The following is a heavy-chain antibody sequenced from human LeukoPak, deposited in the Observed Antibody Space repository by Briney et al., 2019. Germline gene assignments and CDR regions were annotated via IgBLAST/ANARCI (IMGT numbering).Heavy chain of an antibody. D-gene: IGHD5-24*01. J-gene: IGHJ4*02. CDR3: ARVRRRDGYQTLDY. Sequence: SETLSLTCAVYGGSFSGYYWSWIRQPPGKGLEWIGEINHSGSTNYNPSLKSRVTISVDTSKNQFSLKLSSVTAADTAVYYCARVRRRDGYQTLDYWGQGTLVTVSS. CDR1: GGSFSGYY. V-gene: IGHV4-34*01. CDR2: INHSGST.